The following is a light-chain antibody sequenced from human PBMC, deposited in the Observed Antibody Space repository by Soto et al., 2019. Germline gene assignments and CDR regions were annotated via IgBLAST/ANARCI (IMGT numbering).Light chain of an antibody. J-gene: IGLJ1*01. CDR1: SIDVGGYNY. V-gene: IGLV2-14*01. CDR2: DVS. CDR3: SSYTSSTLLV. Sequence: QSALTQPASVSGSPGQSITISCTGTSIDVGGYNYVSWYQQHPGKAPKLMIYDVSNRPSGVSNRFSGSKSGNTASLTISGLQSEDEADYYCSSYTSSTLLVFGTGTKLTVL.